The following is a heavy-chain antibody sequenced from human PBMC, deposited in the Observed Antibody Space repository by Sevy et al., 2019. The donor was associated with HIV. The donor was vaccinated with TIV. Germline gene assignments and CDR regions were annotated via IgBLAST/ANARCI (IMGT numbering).Heavy chain of an antibody. CDR2: FSFGCGRI. CDR1: GFTFAKYS. CDR3: AREGCTQPHDY. D-gene: IGHD2-8*01. J-gene: IGHJ4*02. V-gene: IGHV3-23*01. Sequence: GGSLRLSCAASGFTFAKYSMSWVHQAPGKGLEWVSTFSFGCGRINYADSVKGRFTISRDDSKNTLFLQMNSLRAEDTATYFCAREGCTQPHDYWGQGTLVTVS.